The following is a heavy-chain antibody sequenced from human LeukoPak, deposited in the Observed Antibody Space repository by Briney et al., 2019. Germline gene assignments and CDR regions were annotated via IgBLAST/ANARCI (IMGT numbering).Heavy chain of an antibody. J-gene: IGHJ4*02. Sequence: GGSLRLSCAASGFTFTSNAMSWVRQAPGKGLEWVSSISGSGGSTYYADSVKGRFTISRDNSKNTLYLQMNSLRADDTAVYYCAKVHLSYGDFDYWGQGTLGTVSS. CDR3: AKVHLSYGDFDY. CDR1: GFTFTSNA. CDR2: ISGSGGST. D-gene: IGHD4-17*01. V-gene: IGHV3-23*01.